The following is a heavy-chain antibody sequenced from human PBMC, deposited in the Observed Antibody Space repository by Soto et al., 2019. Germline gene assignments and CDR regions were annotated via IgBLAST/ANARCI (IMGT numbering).Heavy chain of an antibody. D-gene: IGHD3-9*01. J-gene: IGHJ5*02. CDR2: ISGSGGST. V-gene: IGHV3-23*01. CDR1: GFTFSSYA. Sequence: GGSLRLSCAASGFTFSSYAMSWVRQAPGKGLEWVSAISGSGGSTYYADSVKGRFTISRDNSKNTLYLQMNSLRAEDTAVYYCAKVLRYFDWSPDSPYNWFDPRAQRTLVTVSS. CDR3: AKVLRYFDWSPDSPYNWFDP.